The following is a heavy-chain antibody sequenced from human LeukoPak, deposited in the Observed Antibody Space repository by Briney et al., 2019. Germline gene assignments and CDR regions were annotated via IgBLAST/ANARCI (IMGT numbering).Heavy chain of an antibody. Sequence: SETLSLTCTVSGGSIRSGGYYWSWIRQHPGKGLEWIGYIYYSGSTYYNPSLKSRVTISVDTSKNQFSLKLSSVTAADTAVYYCARDGGYEASSVLHYWGQGTLVTVSS. D-gene: IGHD5-12*01. J-gene: IGHJ4*02. CDR3: ARDGGYEASSVLHY. V-gene: IGHV4-31*03. CDR1: GGSIRSGGYY. CDR2: IYYSGST.